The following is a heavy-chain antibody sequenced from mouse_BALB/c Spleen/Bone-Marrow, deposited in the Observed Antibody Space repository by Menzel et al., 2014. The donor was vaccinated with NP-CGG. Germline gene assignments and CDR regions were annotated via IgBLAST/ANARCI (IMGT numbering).Heavy chain of an antibody. CDR2: IRLKSDNYAT. Sequence: EVKVVESGGGLVQPGGSMKLSCVASGFTFSSYWVSWVRQSPEKGLEWVAEIRLKSDNYATHYAESVKGKFTISRDDSKSRLYLQMNSLRAEDTGIYYCTLTGTGAMDYWGQGTSVTVSS. D-gene: IGHD4-1*01. V-gene: IGHV6-6*02. CDR3: TLTGTGAMDY. J-gene: IGHJ4*01. CDR1: GFTFSSYW.